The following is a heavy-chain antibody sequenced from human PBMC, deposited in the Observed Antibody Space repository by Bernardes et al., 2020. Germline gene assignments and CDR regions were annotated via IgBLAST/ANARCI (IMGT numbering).Heavy chain of an antibody. V-gene: IGHV4-39*01. J-gene: IGHJ4*02. CDR1: GGSISSRSYY. D-gene: IGHD4-17*01. CDR3: ARRGGNYGDYGDY. CDR2: IYYSGST. Sequence: EHLALTCTVSGGSISSRSYYWGWVSQPPGKGLEWIGSIYYSGSTYYNPSLKSRVTISVDTSKNQFSLKLSSVTAADTAVYYCARRGGNYGDYGDYWGQGTLVTVSS.